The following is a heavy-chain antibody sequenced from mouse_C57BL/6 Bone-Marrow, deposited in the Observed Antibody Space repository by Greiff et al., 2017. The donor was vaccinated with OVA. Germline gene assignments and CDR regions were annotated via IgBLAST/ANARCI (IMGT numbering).Heavy chain of an antibody. D-gene: IGHD2-3*01. CDR1: GYTFTNYW. V-gene: IGHV1-63*01. Sequence: QVQLQQSGAELVRPGTSVKMSCKASGYTFTNYWIGWAKQRPGHGLEWIGDIYPGGGYTNYNEKFKGKATLTADKSSSTAYMQFSSLTSEDSAIYYCARRQGYSLWYFDYWGQGTTLTVSS. CDR2: IYPGGGYT. CDR3: ARRQGYSLWYFDY. J-gene: IGHJ2*01.